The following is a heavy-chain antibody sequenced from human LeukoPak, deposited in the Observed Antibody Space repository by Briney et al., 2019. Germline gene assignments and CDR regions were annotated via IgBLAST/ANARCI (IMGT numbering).Heavy chain of an antibody. Sequence: GGSLRLSCAASGFTFSSYSMNWVRQAPGKGLEWVSSISSSSSYIYYADSVKGRFTISRDNAKNSLYLQMSSLRAEDTAVYYCARETMVRGVIIKYNWFDPWGQGTLVTVSS. J-gene: IGHJ5*02. CDR1: GFTFSSYS. D-gene: IGHD3-10*01. CDR2: ISSSSSYI. CDR3: ARETMVRGVIIKYNWFDP. V-gene: IGHV3-21*01.